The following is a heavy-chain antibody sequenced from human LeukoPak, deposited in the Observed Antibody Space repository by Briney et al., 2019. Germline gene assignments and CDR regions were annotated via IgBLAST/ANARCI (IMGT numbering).Heavy chain of an antibody. Sequence: PSETLSLTCTVSGGSISTYYWNWIRQPPGKGLELIGYVYYSGSTNYSPSLKSRVTISVDTSKNEFSLKLYSVTAADTAVYYCARDSFDSSGSHAEYFQRWGQGTLVTVSS. CDR3: ARDSFDSSGSHAEYFQR. D-gene: IGHD3-22*01. CDR2: VYYSGST. V-gene: IGHV4-59*01. CDR1: GGSISTYY. J-gene: IGHJ1*01.